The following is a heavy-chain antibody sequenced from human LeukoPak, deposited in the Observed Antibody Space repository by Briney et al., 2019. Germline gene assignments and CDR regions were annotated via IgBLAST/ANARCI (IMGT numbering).Heavy chain of an antibody. J-gene: IGHJ4*02. CDR3: ARERSGSYYTFDV. CDR2: VSQRGAT. Sequence: SETLSLTCSVSGASINGFSWRWIRQTPEKGLEWIGYVSQRGATTSNPSLKTRVSISADTSKSQFSLKMTSVTAADTAIYYCARERSGSYYTFDVWGPGTMVSVSA. V-gene: IGHV4-59*13. CDR1: GASINGFS. D-gene: IGHD1-26*01.